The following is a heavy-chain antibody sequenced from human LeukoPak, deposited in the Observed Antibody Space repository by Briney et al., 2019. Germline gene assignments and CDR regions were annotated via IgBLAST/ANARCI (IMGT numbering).Heavy chain of an antibody. Sequence: SETLSLTCTVSGGSISGYYWNWIRQPPGKGLEWVGYIHYSGTTNYNPSLKSRVTISVDTSKNQLSLKLSSVTAADTAVYYCARLANDFWSGYPDYWGQGTLVTVSS. CDR2: IHYSGTT. V-gene: IGHV4-59*08. J-gene: IGHJ4*02. CDR1: GGSISGYY. D-gene: IGHD3-3*01. CDR3: ARLANDFWSGYPDY.